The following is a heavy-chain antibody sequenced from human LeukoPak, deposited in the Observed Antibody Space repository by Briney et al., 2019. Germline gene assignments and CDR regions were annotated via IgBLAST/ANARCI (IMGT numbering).Heavy chain of an antibody. CDR2: INPNSGGT. V-gene: IGHV1-2*02. D-gene: IGHD3-10*01. CDR3: ARIRITMVRELKYNWFDP. J-gene: IGHJ5*02. Sequence: ASVKVSCKASGCTFTGYYMHWVRQAPGQGLEWMGWINPNSGGTNYAQKFQGRVTMTRDTSISTAYMELSRLRSDDTAVYYCARIRITMVRELKYNWFDPWGQGTLVTVSS. CDR1: GCTFTGYY.